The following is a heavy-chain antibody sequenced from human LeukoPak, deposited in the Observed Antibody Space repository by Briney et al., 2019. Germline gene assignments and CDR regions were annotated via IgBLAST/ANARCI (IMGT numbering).Heavy chain of an antibody. CDR3: AITPDYGGNSKFDY. J-gene: IGHJ4*02. D-gene: IGHD4-23*01. Sequence: ASVKVSCKASGGTFSSYAISWVRQAPGQGLEWMGGIIPIFGTANYAQKFQGRATITADKSTSTAYMELSSLRSEDTAVYYCAITPDYGGNSKFDYWGQGTLVTVSS. V-gene: IGHV1-69*06. CDR1: GGTFSSYA. CDR2: IIPIFGTA.